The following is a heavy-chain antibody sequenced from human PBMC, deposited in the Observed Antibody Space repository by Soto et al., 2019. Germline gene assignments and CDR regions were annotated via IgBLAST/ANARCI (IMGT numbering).Heavy chain of an antibody. Sequence: GASVKVSCTASGGTFSSYAISWVLQAPGQGLEWMGGIIPIFGTANYGQKFQGRVTITADESTSTAYMELSSLRSEDTAVYYCAGRGYSYGSPSDTARVCFDYWGQGTLVTVSS. CDR3: AGRGYSYGSPSDTARVCFDY. D-gene: IGHD5-18*01. CDR1: GGTFSSYA. J-gene: IGHJ4*02. V-gene: IGHV1-69*13. CDR2: IIPIFGTA.